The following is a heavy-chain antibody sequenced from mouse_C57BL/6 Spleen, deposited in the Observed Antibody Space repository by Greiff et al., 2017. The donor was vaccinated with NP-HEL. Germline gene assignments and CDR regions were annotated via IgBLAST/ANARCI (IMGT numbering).Heavy chain of an antibody. CDR2: INYDGSST. CDR1: GFTFSDYY. D-gene: IGHD2-10*01. J-gene: IGHJ4*01. V-gene: IGHV5-16*01. Sequence: DVKLVESEGGLVQPGSSMKLSCTASGFTFSDYYMAWVRQVPEKGLEWVANINYDGSSTYYLDSLKSRFIISRDNAKNILYLQMSSLKSEDTATYYCARGPSLLWYYYAMDYWGQGTSVTVSS. CDR3: ARGPSLLWYYYAMDY.